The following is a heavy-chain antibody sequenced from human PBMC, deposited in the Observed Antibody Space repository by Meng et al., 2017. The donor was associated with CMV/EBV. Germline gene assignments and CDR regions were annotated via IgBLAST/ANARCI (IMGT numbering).Heavy chain of an antibody. J-gene: IGHJ4*02. D-gene: IGHD6-6*01. Sequence: GGSLRLSCAASGFTFSSYAMHWVRQAPGKGLEWVAVISYDGSNKYYADSVKGRFTISRDNSKNTLYLQMNSLRAEDTAVYYCASYSSSRPTNYWGQGTLVPSPQ. V-gene: IGHV3-30-3*01. CDR1: GFTFSSYA. CDR2: ISYDGSNK. CDR3: ASYSSSRPTNY.